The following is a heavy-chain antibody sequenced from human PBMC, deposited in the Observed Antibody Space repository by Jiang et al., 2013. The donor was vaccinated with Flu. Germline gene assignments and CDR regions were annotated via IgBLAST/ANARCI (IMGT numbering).Heavy chain of an antibody. CDR3: ARGGMVRGVITIFDY. Sequence: FQGQVTISADKSISTAYLQWSSLKASDTAMYYCARGGMVRGVITIFDYWGQGTLVTVSS. V-gene: IGHV5-51*01. J-gene: IGHJ4*02. D-gene: IGHD3-10*01.